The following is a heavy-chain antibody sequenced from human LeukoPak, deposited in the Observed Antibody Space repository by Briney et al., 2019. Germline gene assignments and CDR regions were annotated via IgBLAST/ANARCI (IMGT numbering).Heavy chain of an antibody. Sequence: PSETLSLTCTVSGGSVNSGSYYWNWIRQPPGKGLEWIGYIYYSGSTNYNPSLKSRVTISVDTSKNQFSLKLSSVTAADTAVYYCTRAAYSGSYHSDYWGQGTLVTVSS. CDR1: GGSVNSGSYY. J-gene: IGHJ4*02. CDR3: TRAAYSGSYHSDY. CDR2: IYYSGST. V-gene: IGHV4-61*01. D-gene: IGHD1-26*01.